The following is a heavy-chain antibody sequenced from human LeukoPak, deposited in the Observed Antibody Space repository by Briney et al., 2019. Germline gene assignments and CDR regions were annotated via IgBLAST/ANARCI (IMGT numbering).Heavy chain of an antibody. Sequence: PSETLSLTCTVSGGSISSYYWSWIRQPPGKGLEWIGEINHSGSTNYNPSLKSRVTISVDTSKNQFSLKLSSVTAADTAVYYCARSPRTMIVARYFDYWGQGTLVTVSS. CDR3: ARSPRTMIVARYFDY. CDR2: INHSGST. D-gene: IGHD3-22*01. CDR1: GGSISSYY. J-gene: IGHJ4*02. V-gene: IGHV4-34*01.